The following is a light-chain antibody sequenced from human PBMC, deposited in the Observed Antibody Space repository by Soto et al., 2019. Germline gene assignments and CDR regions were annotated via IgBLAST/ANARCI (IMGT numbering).Light chain of an antibody. CDR1: QSISSY. V-gene: IGKV1-39*01. Sequence: DIHITHSPSSLSASVGDRVTITCRASQSISSYLNWYQQKPGKAPKLLIYAPSSSQSGVPSRFSGSGSGTDFTLTISSLQPEDFATYYCQQSHSTPRTFGQGTKVDIK. CDR2: APS. J-gene: IGKJ1*01. CDR3: QQSHSTPRT.